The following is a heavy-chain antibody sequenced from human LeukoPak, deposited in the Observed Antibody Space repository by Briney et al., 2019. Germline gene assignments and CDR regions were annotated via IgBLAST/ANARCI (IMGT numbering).Heavy chain of an antibody. CDR3: ARMIAAAGTTGGDYFNY. D-gene: IGHD6-13*01. Sequence: GGSLRLSCAASGFTVSSNYMSWVRRAPGKGLEWVSIIYSGGNSYYADSVKGRFTISRDKSKNALYLQMNSLRAEDTAMYYCARMIAAAGTTGGDYFNYWRQGTLVTVSS. CDR1: GFTVSSNY. J-gene: IGHJ4*02. CDR2: IYSGGNS. V-gene: IGHV3-53*01.